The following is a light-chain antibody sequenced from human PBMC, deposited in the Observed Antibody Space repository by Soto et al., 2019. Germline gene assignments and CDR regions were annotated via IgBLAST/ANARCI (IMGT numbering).Light chain of an antibody. CDR3: QQLNSYPLLT. J-gene: IGKJ4*01. Sequence: DIQLTQSPSFLSASVGDRVTITCRASQGISSYLAWYQQKPEKAPKLLIYVASTLQSGVPSRFSGSGSGTEFTLTISSLQPEDFATYYCQQLNSYPLLTFGGGTKVEIK. CDR2: VAS. CDR1: QGISSY. V-gene: IGKV1-9*01.